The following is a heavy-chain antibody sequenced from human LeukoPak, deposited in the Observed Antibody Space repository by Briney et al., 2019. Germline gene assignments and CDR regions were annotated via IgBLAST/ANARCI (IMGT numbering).Heavy chain of an antibody. CDR3: ARGRNIVTVVVFATPAPPTNWFDP. D-gene: IGHD2-15*01. CDR1: GGSISSSSYY. V-gene: IGHV4-39*01. J-gene: IGHJ5*02. Sequence: SETLSLTCTVSGGSISSSSYYWGWIRQPPGKGLEWIGSIYYSGSTYYNPSLKSRVTISVDTSKNQFSLKLSSVTAADTAVYYCARGRNIVTVVVFATPAPPTNWFDPWGQGTLVTVSS. CDR2: IYYSGST.